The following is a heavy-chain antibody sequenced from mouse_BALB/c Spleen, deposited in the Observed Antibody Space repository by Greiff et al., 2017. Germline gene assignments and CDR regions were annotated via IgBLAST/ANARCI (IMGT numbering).Heavy chain of an antibody. CDR1: GFTFSDYY. Sequence: EVQLQQSGGGLVKPGGSLKLSCAASGFTFSDYYMYWVRQTPEKRLEWVATISDGGSYTYYPDSVKGRFTISRDNAKNNLYLQMSSLKSEDTAMYYCASGSYYAMDYWGQGTSVTVSS. D-gene: IGHD1-1*01. CDR2: ISDGGSYT. J-gene: IGHJ4*01. CDR3: ASGSYYAMDY. V-gene: IGHV5-4*02.